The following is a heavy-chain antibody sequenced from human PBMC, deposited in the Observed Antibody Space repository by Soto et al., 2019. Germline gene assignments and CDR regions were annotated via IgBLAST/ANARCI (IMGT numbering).Heavy chain of an antibody. D-gene: IGHD6-19*01. CDR1: GFTFSDYY. CDR2: ISSSGSTI. J-gene: IGHJ4*02. V-gene: IGHV3-11*04. CDR3: ARGSPAVAGTFDY. Sequence: GGSLRLSCAASGFTFSDYYMSWIRQAPGKGLEWVSYISSSGSTIYYADSVKGRFTISRDNSKNTLYLQMNSLRAEDTAVYYCARGSPAVAGTFDYWGQGTLVTVSS.